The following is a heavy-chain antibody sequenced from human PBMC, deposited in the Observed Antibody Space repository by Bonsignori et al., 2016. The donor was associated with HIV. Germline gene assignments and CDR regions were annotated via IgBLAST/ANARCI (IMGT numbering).Heavy chain of an antibody. CDR1: GFTFSSYW. D-gene: IGHD3-16*02. V-gene: IGHV3-7*01. J-gene: IGHJ6*03. CDR3: ARDSDDYVWGSYHHYYYMDV. CDR2: IKQDGSEK. Sequence: GESLKISCAASGFTFSSYWMSWVRQAPGKGLEWVANIKQDGSEKYYVDSVKGRFTISRDNAKNSLYLQMNSLRAEDTAVYYCARDSDDYVWGSYHHYYYMDVWGKGTTVTVSS.